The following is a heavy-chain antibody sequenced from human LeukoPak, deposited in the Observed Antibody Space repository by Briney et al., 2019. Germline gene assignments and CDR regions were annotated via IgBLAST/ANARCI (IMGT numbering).Heavy chain of an antibody. J-gene: IGHJ4*02. CDR3: ARGSGYDAPMPKLSDS. CDR1: GFTFSSSS. CDR2: ISSGSSYI. D-gene: IGHD5-12*01. Sequence: GGSLRLSCAASGFTFSSSSMNCVRQAPGKGLEWVSSISSGSSYIYYADSVKGRFTISRDNAKNSLFLQMNSLRAEDTAVYYCARGSGYDAPMPKLSDSWGQGTLVTVSS. V-gene: IGHV3-21*01.